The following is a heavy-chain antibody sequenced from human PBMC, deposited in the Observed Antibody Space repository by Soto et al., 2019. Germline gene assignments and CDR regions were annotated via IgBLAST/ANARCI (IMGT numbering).Heavy chain of an antibody. D-gene: IGHD2-2*01. CDR2: ISSSGSTI. CDR3: ARDIGCSSTSCYPGHFDY. Sequence: GGSLRLSCAASGFTFSDYYMSWIRQAPGKGLEWVSYISSSGSTIYYADSVKGRFTISRDSAKNSLYLQMNSLRAEDTAVYYCARDIGCSSTSCYPGHFDYWGQGTLVTVSS. V-gene: IGHV3-11*01. CDR1: GFTFSDYY. J-gene: IGHJ4*02.